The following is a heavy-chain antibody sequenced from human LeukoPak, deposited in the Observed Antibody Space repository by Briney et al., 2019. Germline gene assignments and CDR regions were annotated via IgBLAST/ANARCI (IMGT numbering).Heavy chain of an antibody. J-gene: IGHJ5*02. CDR3: AHRPGGSSLVPNWLDP. D-gene: IGHD6-6*01. CDR2: IYWNDDK. Sequence: SGPTLVKPTQTLTLTCTFSGFSLSTSGVGVGWIRQPPGKALEWLAVIYWNDDKHYSPSLKSRLTITKDTSKNQVVLTMTNMDPVDTATYYCAHRPGGSSLVPNWLDPWGQGTLVTVSS. CDR1: GFSLSTSGVG. V-gene: IGHV2-5*01.